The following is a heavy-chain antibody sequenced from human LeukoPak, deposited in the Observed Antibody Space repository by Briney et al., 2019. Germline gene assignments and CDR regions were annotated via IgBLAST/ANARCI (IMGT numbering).Heavy chain of an antibody. CDR2: ITGSGAYT. CDR3: AKRSATSSGYFDF. J-gene: IGHJ4*02. D-gene: IGHD3-22*01. V-gene: IGHV3-23*01. CDR1: GFPFSSHG. Sequence: GGSLRLSCAASGFPFSSHGMTWVRQAPGKGLEWVSAITGSGAYTNYADSVKGRFTISRDNSKNTIFLQMNSLRAEDTAIYYCAKRSATSSGYFDFWGRGTLVTVSS.